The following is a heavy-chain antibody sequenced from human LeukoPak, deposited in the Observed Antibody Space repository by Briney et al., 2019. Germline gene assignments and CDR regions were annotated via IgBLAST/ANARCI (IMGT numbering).Heavy chain of an antibody. CDR2: IKQDGSEK. D-gene: IGHD3-10*01. J-gene: IGHJ4*02. V-gene: IGHV3-7*01. Sequence: GGSLRLSCAASGFTFSTYWMSWVRQAPGKGPERVADIKQDGSEKYYVDAVKGRFTISRDNAKNSLYLQMNSLRAEDTAVYYCVTESYRRFDYWGQGTLVTVSS. CDR1: GFTFSTYW. CDR3: VTESYRRFDY.